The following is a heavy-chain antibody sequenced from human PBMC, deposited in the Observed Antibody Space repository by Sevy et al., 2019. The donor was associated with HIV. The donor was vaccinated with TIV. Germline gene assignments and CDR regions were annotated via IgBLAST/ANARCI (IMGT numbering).Heavy chain of an antibody. CDR1: GFTFSNYW. J-gene: IGHJ5*02. Sequence: GGSLRLSCVASGFTFSNYWMNWVRQAPGKGLEWVANIKQGGSEKYYVDSVRGRFTISRDNAKNSLNLQMNSLRAEDTAVYYCTRNGGAFDNGFDPWGQGTLVTVSS. V-gene: IGHV3-7*01. CDR2: IKQGGSEK. D-gene: IGHD2-8*01. CDR3: TRNGGAFDNGFDP.